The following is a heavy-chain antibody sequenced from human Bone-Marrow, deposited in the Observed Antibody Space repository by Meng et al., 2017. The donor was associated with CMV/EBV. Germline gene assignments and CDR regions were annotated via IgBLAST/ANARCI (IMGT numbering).Heavy chain of an antibody. CDR2: ISYDGSNK. Sequence: GGSLRLSCAASGFTFSSYAMHWVRQAPGKGLEWVAVISYDGSNKYYADSVKGRFTISRDNSKNTLYLQMNSLRAEDTAVYYCARLLAENYDFWSGRPPTNYYGMDVWGQGTTVTVSS. CDR3: ARLLAENYDFWSGRPPTNYYGMDV. V-gene: IGHV3-30*04. CDR1: GFTFSSYA. J-gene: IGHJ6*02. D-gene: IGHD3-3*01.